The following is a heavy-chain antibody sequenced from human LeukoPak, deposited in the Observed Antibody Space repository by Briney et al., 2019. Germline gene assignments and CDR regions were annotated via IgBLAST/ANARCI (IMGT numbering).Heavy chain of an antibody. J-gene: IGHJ6*02. CDR1: GFSIGAYC. V-gene: IGHV3-7*01. Sequence: GGSLRLSCAASGFSIGAYCMTWVRQAPGKGLEWVANINQDGSEKYSVDSVKGRFTISRDNAKNSLYLQMDSLRAEDTAVYYCARDLVVVGSYFYYGMDVWGQGTTVTVSS. CDR3: ARDLVVVGSYFYYGMDV. CDR2: INQDGSEK. D-gene: IGHD2-21*01.